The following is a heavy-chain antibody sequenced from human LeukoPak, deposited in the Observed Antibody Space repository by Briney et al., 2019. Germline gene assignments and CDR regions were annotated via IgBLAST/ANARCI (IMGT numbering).Heavy chain of an antibody. Sequence: LSLTCAVYGGSFSGYYWSWIRQPPGKGLEWVSYISSSGSSIYYADSVKGRFTISRDNAKNSLYLQMNSLRAEDTAVYYCARVRIAGDYFDYWGQGTLVTVSS. V-gene: IGHV3-11*01. CDR3: ARVRIAGDYFDY. CDR2: ISSSGSSI. D-gene: IGHD1-14*01. J-gene: IGHJ4*02. CDR1: GGSFSGYY.